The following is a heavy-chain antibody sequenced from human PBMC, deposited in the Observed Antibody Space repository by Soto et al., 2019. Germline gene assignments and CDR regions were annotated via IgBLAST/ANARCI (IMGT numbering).Heavy chain of an antibody. CDR2: INPNSGGT. CDR1: GYTFTGYY. V-gene: IGHV1-2*04. J-gene: IGHJ5*02. CDR3: ARDRGGYCSGGSCYVDWFDP. D-gene: IGHD2-15*01. Sequence: QVQLVQSGAEVKKPGASVKVSCKASGYTFTGYYMHWVRQAPGQGLVWMGWINPNSGGTNYAQKFQGWVTMTRDTSISTAYMELSRLRSDDTAVYYCARDRGGYCSGGSCYVDWFDPWGQGTLVTVSS.